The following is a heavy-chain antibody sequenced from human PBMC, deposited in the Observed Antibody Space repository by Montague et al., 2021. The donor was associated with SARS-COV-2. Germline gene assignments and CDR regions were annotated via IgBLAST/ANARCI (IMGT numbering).Heavy chain of an antibody. CDR2: IFHSGTI. CDR3: ARFGSGTLEFDL. J-gene: IGHJ4*02. CDR1: GDSISTSTW. D-gene: IGHD1-26*01. Sequence: SETLSLTCRVSGDSISTSTWWTWVRQAPGKGLERIGEIFHSGTIXYNPSLKSRVSISVDKTNNQFSLRLSSLIAADTAVYFCARFGSGTLEFDLWGQGTLVTVSS. V-gene: IGHV4-4*02.